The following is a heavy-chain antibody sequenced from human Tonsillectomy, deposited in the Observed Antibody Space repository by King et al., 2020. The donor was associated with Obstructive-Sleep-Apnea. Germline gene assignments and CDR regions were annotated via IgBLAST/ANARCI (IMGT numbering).Heavy chain of an antibody. CDR3: ARDAVWGDGVVTELKPGPDFDY. CDR2: IKQDGSEK. CDR1: GFTFSSYW. V-gene: IGHV3-7*01. D-gene: IGHD2-21*02. J-gene: IGHJ4*02. Sequence: VQLVESGGGLVQPGGSLRLSCAASGFTFSSYWMSWVRQAPGKGLEWVANIKQDGSEKYYVDSVKGRFTISRDNAKNSLYLQMNSLRAEDTAVYYCARDAVWGDGVVTELKPGPDFDYWGQGTLVTVSS.